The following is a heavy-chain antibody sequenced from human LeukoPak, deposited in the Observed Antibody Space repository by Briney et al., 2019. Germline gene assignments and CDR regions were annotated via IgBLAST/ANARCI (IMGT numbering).Heavy chain of an antibody. CDR2: IYYGGST. Sequence: PSQTLSLTCTVSGGSISSGDYYWSWIRQPPGKGLEWIGYIYYGGSTYYNPSLKSRVTISVDTSKNQFSLKLSSVTAADTAVYYCARAEEELGIDYWGQGTLVTVSS. CDR1: GGSISSGDYY. J-gene: IGHJ4*02. V-gene: IGHV4-30-4*08. D-gene: IGHD7-27*01. CDR3: ARAEEELGIDY.